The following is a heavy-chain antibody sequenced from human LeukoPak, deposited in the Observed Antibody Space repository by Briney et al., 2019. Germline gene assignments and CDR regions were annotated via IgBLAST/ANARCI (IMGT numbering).Heavy chain of an antibody. CDR1: GFTLDNYN. CDR2: IRSYSSYI. J-gene: IGHJ6*03. V-gene: IGHV3-21*01. Sequence: GGSLRLSCAASGFTLDNYNFNWVRQAPGKGLEWVASIRSYSSYIHYADSVKGRFTVSRDDAKKSLYLQMDSLRAEDTAVYFCARFAEVYYYVDVWGTGTTVIVSS. CDR3: ARFAEVYYYVDV. D-gene: IGHD2-21*01.